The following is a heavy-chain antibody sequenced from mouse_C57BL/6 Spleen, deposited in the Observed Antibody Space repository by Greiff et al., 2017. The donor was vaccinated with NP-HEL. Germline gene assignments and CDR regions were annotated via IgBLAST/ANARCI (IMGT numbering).Heavy chain of an antibody. D-gene: IGHD3-3*01. V-gene: IGHV3-1*02. CDR2: IRYSGST. CDR1: GYSITSGYG. Sequence: EVQLQQSGPGLVKPSPSLSLTCTVTGYSITSGYGWNWIRQFPGNKLEWMGYIRYSGSTNYNPSLKSQITITRDTSKNQFFLQLNSVTTEDTATYYCARTARIKYWGQGTTLTVSS. J-gene: IGHJ2*01. CDR3: ARTARIKY.